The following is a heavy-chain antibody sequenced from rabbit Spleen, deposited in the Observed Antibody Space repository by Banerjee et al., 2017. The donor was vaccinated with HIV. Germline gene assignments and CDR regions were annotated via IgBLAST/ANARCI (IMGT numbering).Heavy chain of an antibody. J-gene: IGHJ4*01. CDR1: GFDFSTNYW. CDR3: ARDKELDIWGYEFNL. V-gene: IGHV1S40*01. Sequence: QSLEESGGDLVKPGASLTLTCTASGFDFSTNYWISWVRQAPGKGLEWIGCIYSISGVAYYASWAKGRFTISKTSSTTVTLQMTSLTAADTATYFCARDKELDIWGYEFNLWGQGTLVTVS. CDR2: IYSISGVA. D-gene: IGHD3-1*01.